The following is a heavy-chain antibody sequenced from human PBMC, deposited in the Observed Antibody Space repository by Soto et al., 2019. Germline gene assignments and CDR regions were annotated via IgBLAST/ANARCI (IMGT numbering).Heavy chain of an antibody. CDR2: IYPGDSDT. V-gene: IGHV5-51*01. Sequence: PGESLKISCKGSGYSFTSYWIGWVRQMPGKGLEWMGIIYPGDSDTRYSPSFQGQVTISADKSISTAYLQWSSLKASDTAMYYCARQDIVVVPAAIVSAGKADYYYYGMDVWGQGTTVTVSS. CDR1: GYSFTSYW. J-gene: IGHJ6*02. CDR3: ARQDIVVVPAAIVSAGKADYYYYGMDV. D-gene: IGHD2-2*01.